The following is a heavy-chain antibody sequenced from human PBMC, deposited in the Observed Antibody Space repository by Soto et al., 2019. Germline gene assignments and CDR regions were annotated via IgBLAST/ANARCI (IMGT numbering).Heavy chain of an antibody. J-gene: IGHJ6*02. CDR2: IYYSGST. V-gene: IGHV4-31*03. Sequence: TLSLTCTVSGGSISSGGYYWSWIRQHPGKGLEWIGYIYYSGSTYYNPSLKSRVTISVDTSKNQFSLKLSSVTAADTAVYYCARDNASGDYVWGSYRPYGMDVWGQGTTVTVYS. CDR3: ARDNASGDYVWGSYRPYGMDV. D-gene: IGHD3-16*02. CDR1: GGSISSGGYY.